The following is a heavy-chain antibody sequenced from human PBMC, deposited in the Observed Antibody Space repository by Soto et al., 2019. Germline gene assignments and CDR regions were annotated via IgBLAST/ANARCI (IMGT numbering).Heavy chain of an antibody. J-gene: IGHJ4*02. CDR3: ARRYGSAIDY. CDR2: IYYSGST. Sequence: SETLSLTCTISGGTISSWYWSWIRQPPGKGLEWIGYIYYSGSTNCNPSLKSRVTISVDTSKNQFSLKLSSVTAADTAVYYCARRYGSAIDYWGQGTLVTVSS. D-gene: IGHD1-26*01. CDR1: GGTISSWY. V-gene: IGHV4-59*08.